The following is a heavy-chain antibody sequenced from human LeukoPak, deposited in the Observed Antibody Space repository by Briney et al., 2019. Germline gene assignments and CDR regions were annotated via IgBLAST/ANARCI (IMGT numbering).Heavy chain of an antibody. V-gene: IGHV4-59*01. D-gene: IGHD6-13*01. CDR2: IYYSGST. Sequence: SETLSLTRTVSGGSISSYYWSWIRQPPGKGLEWIGYIYYSGSTNYNPSLKSRVTISVDTSKNQFSLKLSSVTAADTAVYYCASTIAAADPYYFDYWGQGTLVTVSS. CDR3: ASTIAAADPYYFDY. J-gene: IGHJ4*02. CDR1: GGSISSYY.